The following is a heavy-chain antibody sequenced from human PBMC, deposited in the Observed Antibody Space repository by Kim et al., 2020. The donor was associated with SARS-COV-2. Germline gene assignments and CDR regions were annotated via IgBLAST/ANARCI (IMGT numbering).Heavy chain of an antibody. D-gene: IGHD6-13*01. CDR1: GFTFSSYE. V-gene: IGHV3-48*03. CDR2: ISSSGSTI. CDR3: ARGGWDRYSGLNYFDY. J-gene: IGHJ4*02. Sequence: WGSLRLSCAASGFTFSSYEMNWVRQAPGKGLEWVSYISSSGSTIYYADSVKGRFTISRDNAKNSLYLQMNSLRAEDTAVYYCARGGWDRYSGLNYFDYWGQGTLVTVSS.